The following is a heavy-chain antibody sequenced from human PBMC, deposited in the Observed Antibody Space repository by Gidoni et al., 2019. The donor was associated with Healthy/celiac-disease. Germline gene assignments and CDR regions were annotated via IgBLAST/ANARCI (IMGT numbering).Heavy chain of an antibody. D-gene: IGHD4-17*01. V-gene: IGHV3-30*18. J-gene: IGHJ4*02. CDR3: AKFEGLRWYQDY. Sequence: QVQLVESGGGVVQPGGSLRLSCAASGFTFSSYGMHWVRQAPGKGLEWVAVISYDGSNKYYADAVKGRFTISRDNSKNTLYLQMNSLRAEDTAVYYCAKFEGLRWYQDYWGQGTLVTVSS. CDR1: GFTFSSYG. CDR2: ISYDGSNK.